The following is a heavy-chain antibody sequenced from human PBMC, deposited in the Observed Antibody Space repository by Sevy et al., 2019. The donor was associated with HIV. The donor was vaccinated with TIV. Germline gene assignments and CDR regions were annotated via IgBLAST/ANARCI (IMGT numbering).Heavy chain of an antibody. CDR1: GFTFNSHA. CDR2: VSVSGEGT. Sequence: GGTLSLSCAAAGFTFNSHAFTWVRLPPRTGLGRVAGVSVSGEGTYYAGPVKGSLAISSDNSKKKLYLQMNSLGAEDTAVDYCATSSLPYGDFHFDQWGQGTLVTVSS. CDR3: ATSSLPYGDFHFDQ. J-gene: IGHJ4*02. D-gene: IGHD4-17*01. V-gene: IGHV3-23*01.